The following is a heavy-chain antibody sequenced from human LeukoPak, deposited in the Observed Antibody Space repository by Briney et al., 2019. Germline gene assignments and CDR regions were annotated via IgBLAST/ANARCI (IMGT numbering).Heavy chain of an antibody. Sequence: PSETLSLTCTVSGGSITSYYWSWIRQPPGKGLEWIGDIHYSGNTYYNPSLKSRVTISGDASKSQFSLKLSSVTAADPAVYYCARAGAEYCTIALCYRYGMDVWGQGTTVPVSS. J-gene: IGHJ6*02. CDR3: ARAGAEYCTIALCYRYGMDV. CDR1: GGSITSYY. CDR2: IHYSGNT. D-gene: IGHD2-8*01. V-gene: IGHV4-59*01.